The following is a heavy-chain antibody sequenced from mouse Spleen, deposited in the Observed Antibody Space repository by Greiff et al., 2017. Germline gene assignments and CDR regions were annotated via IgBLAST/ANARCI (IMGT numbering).Heavy chain of an antibody. D-gene: IGHD2-1*01. V-gene: IGHV3-6*01. Sequence: DVKLVESGPGLVKPSQSLSLTCSVTGYSITSGYYWNWIRQFPGNKLEWMGYISYDGSNNYNPSLKNRISITRDTSKNQFFLKLNSVTTEDTATYYCARGRGNFYAMDYWGQGTSVTVSS. J-gene: IGHJ4*01. CDR3: ARGRGNFYAMDY. CDR2: ISYDGSN. CDR1: GYSITSGYY.